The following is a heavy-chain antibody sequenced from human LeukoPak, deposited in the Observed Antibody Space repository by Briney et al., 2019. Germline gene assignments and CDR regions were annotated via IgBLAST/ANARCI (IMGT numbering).Heavy chain of an antibody. V-gene: IGHV4-34*01. D-gene: IGHD6-19*01. CDR2: INHSGST. Sequence: SETLSLTCAVYGGSFSGYYWSWIRQPPGKGLEWIGEINHSGSTNYNPSLKSRVTISVDTSKNQFSLKLSSVTAADTAVYYCARGRESSDWDFDYWGQGTLVTVSS. J-gene: IGHJ4*02. CDR1: GGSFSGYY. CDR3: ARGRESSDWDFDY.